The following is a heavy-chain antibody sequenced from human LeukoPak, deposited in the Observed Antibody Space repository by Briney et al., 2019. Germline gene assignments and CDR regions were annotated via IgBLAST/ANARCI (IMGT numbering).Heavy chain of an antibody. CDR1: GYTFTGYY. J-gene: IGHJ6*04. V-gene: IGHV1-2*02. Sequence: ASVKVSCKASGYTFTGYYMHWVRQAPGQGLEWMGWINPNSGGTNYAQKFQGRVTMTRDTSISTAYMELSRLRSDGTAVYYCARDHEATGLGGQDLGHTAMVPGIGMDVWGKGTTVTVSS. CDR3: ARDHEATGLGGQDLGHTAMVPGIGMDV. CDR2: INPNSGGT. D-gene: IGHD5-18*01.